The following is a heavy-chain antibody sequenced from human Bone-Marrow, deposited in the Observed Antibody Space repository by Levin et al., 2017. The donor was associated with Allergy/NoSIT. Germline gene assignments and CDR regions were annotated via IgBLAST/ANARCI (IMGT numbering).Heavy chain of an antibody. V-gene: IGHV1-2*06. CDR3: ARGGYYDSSGYYPPHDAFDI. D-gene: IGHD3-22*01. CDR2: INPNSGGT. Sequence: ASVKVSCKASGYTFTGYYMHWVRQAPGQGLEWMGRINPNSGGTNYAQKFQGRVTMTRDTSISTAYMELSRLRSDDTAVYYCARGGYYDSSGYYPPHDAFDIWGQGTMVTVSS. J-gene: IGHJ3*02. CDR1: GYTFTGYY.